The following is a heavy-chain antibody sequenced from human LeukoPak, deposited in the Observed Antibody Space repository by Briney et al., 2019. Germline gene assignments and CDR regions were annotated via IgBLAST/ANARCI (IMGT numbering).Heavy chain of an antibody. CDR1: GFTFSGYS. V-gene: IGHV3-7*01. Sequence: GGSLRLSCAASGFTFSGYSMNWVRQAPGKGLEWMVNIKQDGSVQYYVDSVKGRFTISRDNAKNSLYLQMNSLRVEDTAVYYCARKGICDYWGQGTLVTVSS. J-gene: IGHJ4*02. CDR3: ARKGICDY. CDR2: IKQDGSVQ.